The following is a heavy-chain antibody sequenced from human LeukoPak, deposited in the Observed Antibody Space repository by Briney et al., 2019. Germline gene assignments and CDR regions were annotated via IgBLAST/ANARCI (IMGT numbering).Heavy chain of an antibody. V-gene: IGHV1-69*06. D-gene: IGHD3-22*01. CDR1: GGTFNNYT. J-gene: IGHJ4*02. CDR3: ARVDDRGHYYDSSGPRKLFDY. CDR2: IIPIFGTA. Sequence: ASVKVSCKASGGTFNNYTIIWVRQAPGQGLEWMGGIIPIFGTANYAQKFQGKVTITADKSTSTAYMEVSSLRSEDTAVYYCARVDDRGHYYDSSGPRKLFDYWGQGTLVTVSS.